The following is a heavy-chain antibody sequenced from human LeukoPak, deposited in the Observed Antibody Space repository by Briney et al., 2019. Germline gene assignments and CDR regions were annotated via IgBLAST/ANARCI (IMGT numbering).Heavy chain of an antibody. V-gene: IGHV3-53*01. J-gene: IGHJ4*02. CDR2: LYSGSST. D-gene: IGHD2/OR15-2a*01. CDR1: GFSVSTNY. CDR3: ARGEYMYGHDIDF. Sequence: GGSLRLSCAASGFSVSTNYMNWVRQAPGKGLEWVSILYSGSSTYYADSVEGRFIVSRDSSKNTLSLQMNDLRAEDTAVYYCARGEYMYGHDIDFWGQGTLVTVSS.